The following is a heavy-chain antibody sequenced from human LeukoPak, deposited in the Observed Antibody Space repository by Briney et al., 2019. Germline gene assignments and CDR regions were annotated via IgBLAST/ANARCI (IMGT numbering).Heavy chain of an antibody. J-gene: IGHJ4*02. CDR1: GFTFSSYW. D-gene: IGHD3-22*01. CDR3: TREGYYDSSGYFNRGLYFEY. V-gene: IGHV3-7*01. Sequence: QSGGSLRLSCAASGFTFSSYWMSWVRQAPGKGLEWVANIKQGGSEKYYVDSVKGRFTISRDNAKNSLYLQMESLRAEDMAVYYCTREGYYDSSGYFNRGLYFEYWGQGTLVTVSS. CDR2: IKQGGSEK.